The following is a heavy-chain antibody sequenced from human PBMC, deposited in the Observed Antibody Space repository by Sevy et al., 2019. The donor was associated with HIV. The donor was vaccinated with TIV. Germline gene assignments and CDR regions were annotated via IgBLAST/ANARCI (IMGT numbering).Heavy chain of an antibody. D-gene: IGHD1-26*01. CDR3: ARHRTGDGSYLPGIDAFDI. J-gene: IGHJ3*02. CDR2: IYPGDTDT. V-gene: IGHV5-51*01. Sequence: GESLKISCKGSGYSFTSHWIVWVRQMPGKGLEWMGIIYPGDTDTRYSPSFQGQVTISADKSISTAYVQWSSLKASDTAMYYCARHRTGDGSYLPGIDAFDIWGQGTMVTVSS. CDR1: GYSFTSHW.